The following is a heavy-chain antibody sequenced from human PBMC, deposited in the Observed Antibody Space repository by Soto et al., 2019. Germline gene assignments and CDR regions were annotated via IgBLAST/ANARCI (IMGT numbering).Heavy chain of an antibody. Sequence: TSETLSLTCAVYGGSFSDKYWSWIRQPPGKGLEWIGEINHSGSTNYNPSLKSRVTISVDTSKNQFSLKLSSVTAADTAVYYCASWDYWGQGTLVTVSS. CDR3: ASWDY. CDR1: GGSFSDKY. V-gene: IGHV4-34*01. J-gene: IGHJ4*02. CDR2: INHSGST.